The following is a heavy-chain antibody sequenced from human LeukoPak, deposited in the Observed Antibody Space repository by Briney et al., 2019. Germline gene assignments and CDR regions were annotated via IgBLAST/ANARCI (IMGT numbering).Heavy chain of an antibody. V-gene: IGHV3-30*18. D-gene: IGHD2-2*01. Sequence: PGGSLRLSCAASGFTFSSYGMHWVRQAPGKGLEWVAVISYDGSNKYYADSVKGRCTISRDNSKNTLYMQMNSLGAEDTAVYYCAKSRYCSSTSCSEPRLYYYNGMDVWGQGTTVTVSS. CDR2: ISYDGSNK. J-gene: IGHJ6*02. CDR3: AKSRYCSSTSCSEPRLYYYNGMDV. CDR1: GFTFSSYG.